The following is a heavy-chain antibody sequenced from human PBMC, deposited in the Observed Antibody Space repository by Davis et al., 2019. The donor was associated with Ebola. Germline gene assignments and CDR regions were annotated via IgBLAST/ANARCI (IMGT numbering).Heavy chain of an antibody. D-gene: IGHD1-14*01. CDR2: MSTSGSKT. CDR1: GFTLRSYV. J-gene: IGHJ4*02. Sequence: GGSLRLSCAVSGFTLRSYVVSWVRQAPGAGLELVSSMSTSGSKTDYGDSVKGRFTISRDNSMNMLYLQMTSLRAGDTAVYYCAKKIPGNNPFDSWGQGTLVIVSS. CDR3: AKKIPGNNPFDS. V-gene: IGHV3-23*01.